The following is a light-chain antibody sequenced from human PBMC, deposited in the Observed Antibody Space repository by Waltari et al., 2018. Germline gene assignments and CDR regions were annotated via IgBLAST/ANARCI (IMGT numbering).Light chain of an antibody. CDR3: TSYAGAYTV. CDR2: DVS. CDR1: SSDVGSYTY. Sequence: QSALPQPRSVSGSPGQSVTISCTGTSSDVGSYTYVSWYQQHPGKAPKLIIYDVSQRLSGVPDRFSGSKSGNTASLTISGLEADDEADYFCTSYAGAYTVFGGGTKLTVL. V-gene: IGLV2-11*01. J-gene: IGLJ2*01.